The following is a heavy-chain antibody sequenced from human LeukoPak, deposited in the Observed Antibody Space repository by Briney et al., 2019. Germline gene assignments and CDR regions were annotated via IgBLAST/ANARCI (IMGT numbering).Heavy chain of an antibody. CDR3: ARDRPGYSGYDDQGVDWFDP. J-gene: IGHJ5*02. D-gene: IGHD5-12*01. CDR1: GGTFSSYT. CDR2: IIPILGIA. Sequence: SVKVSCKASGGTFSSYTISWVRQAPGQGLEWMGRIIPILGIANYAQKFQGRVTITPDKSTSTAYMELSSLRSEDTAVYYCARDRPGYSGYDDQGVDWFDPWGQGTLVTVSS. V-gene: IGHV1-69*04.